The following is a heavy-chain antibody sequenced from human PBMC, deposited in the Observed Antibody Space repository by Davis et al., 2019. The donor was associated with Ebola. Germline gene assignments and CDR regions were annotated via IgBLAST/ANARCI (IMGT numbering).Heavy chain of an antibody. V-gene: IGHV3-23*01. D-gene: IGHD1-26*01. CDR2: ISGSGGST. CDR1: GFTVSSNY. J-gene: IGHJ4*02. Sequence: GESLKISCAASGFTVSSNYMSWVRQAPGKGLEWVSAISGSGGSTYYADSVKGRFTISRDNSKNTLYLQMNSLRAEDTAVYYCAKVKELLLPHFDYWGQGTLVTVSS. CDR3: AKVKELLLPHFDY.